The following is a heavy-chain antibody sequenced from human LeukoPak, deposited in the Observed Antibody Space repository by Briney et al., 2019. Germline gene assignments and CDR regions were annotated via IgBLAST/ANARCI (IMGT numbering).Heavy chain of an antibody. V-gene: IGHV3-33*01. CDR3: ARDSLPMAVTGPFDH. CDR1: GFTFSRYG. J-gene: IGHJ4*02. CDR2: IWYDGSIK. Sequence: SGGSLRLSCAASGFTFSRYGMHWVRQAPGKGLEWVAVIWYDGSIKYYADSVKGRFTISKDNSKSALYLQMNSLRAEDTAIYYCARDSLPMAVTGPFDHWGQGALVTVSS. D-gene: IGHD6-19*01.